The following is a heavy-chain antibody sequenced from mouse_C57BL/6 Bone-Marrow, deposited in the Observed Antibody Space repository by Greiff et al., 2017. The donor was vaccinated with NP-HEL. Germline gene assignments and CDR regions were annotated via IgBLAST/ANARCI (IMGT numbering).Heavy chain of an antibody. D-gene: IGHD1-1*01. CDR2: INPSNGGT. CDR1: GYTFTSYW. J-gene: IGHJ3*01. CDR3: ARWDYSYGSSYGAWFAY. V-gene: IGHV1-53*01. Sequence: QVQLQQPGTELVKPGASVKLSCKASGYTFTSYWMHWVKQRPGQGLEWIGNINPSNGGTNYNEKFKSKATLTVDKSSSTAYMQLSSLTSDDFAVYYCARWDYSYGSSYGAWFAYWGQGTLVTVSA.